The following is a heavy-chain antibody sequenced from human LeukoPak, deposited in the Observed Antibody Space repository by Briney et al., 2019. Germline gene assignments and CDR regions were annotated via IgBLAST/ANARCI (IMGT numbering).Heavy chain of an antibody. CDR3: ARVQGGAAYNWFDP. Sequence: PGGSLRLSCAASGFTFSSYAMSWVRQAPGKGLEWVSAISGSGGSTYYADSVKGRFTISRDNSKNSLFLQMNSLRAEDTAVYYCARVQGGAAYNWFDPWGQGTLVTVSS. CDR1: GFTFSSYA. V-gene: IGHV3-23*01. J-gene: IGHJ5*02. CDR2: ISGSGGST. D-gene: IGHD1-26*01.